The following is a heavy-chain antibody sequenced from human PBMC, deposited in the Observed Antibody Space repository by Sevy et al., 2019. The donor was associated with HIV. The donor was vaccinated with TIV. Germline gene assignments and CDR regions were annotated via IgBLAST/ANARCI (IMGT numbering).Heavy chain of an antibody. CDR1: GGSISSSSYY. D-gene: IGHD1-26*01. V-gene: IGHV4-39*01. CDR3: ARQGVGDTILYYFDY. Sequence: SETLSLTCSVSGGSISSSSYYWGWIRQPPGKGLEWIGSIYYSGSTYYNPSLKSRVTISVDTSKNQFSLKLSSVTAADTAVYYCARQGVGDTILYYFDYWGQGTLVTVSS. J-gene: IGHJ4*02. CDR2: IYYSGST.